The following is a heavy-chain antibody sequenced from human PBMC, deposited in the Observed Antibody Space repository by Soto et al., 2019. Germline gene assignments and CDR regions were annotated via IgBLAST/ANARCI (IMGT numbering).Heavy chain of an antibody. CDR2: IYPGDSDT. D-gene: IGHD2-2*02. V-gene: IGHV5-51*01. CDR1: GYSFTSHW. CDR3: ARVGDCSSTSCYTRHGMDV. Sequence: GESLKISCKGSGYSFTSHWIGWVRQMPGKGLEWMGIIYPGDSDTRYSPSFQGQVTISADKSISTAYLQWSSLKASDTAMYYCARVGDCSSTSCYTRHGMDVWGQGTTVTVSS. J-gene: IGHJ6*02.